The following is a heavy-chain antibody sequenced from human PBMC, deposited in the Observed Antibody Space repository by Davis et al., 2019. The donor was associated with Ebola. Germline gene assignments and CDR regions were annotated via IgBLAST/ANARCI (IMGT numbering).Heavy chain of an antibody. Sequence: SDTLSLTSPVSARSISSSSYYWGWIRQPPRMGLEWIGSIYYSGITYYNPSLKSPITISVDTSKNPCSLKLSSVTAADTAGYYRARGDILTGYWNWGQGTLVTVSS. CDR2: IYYSGIT. CDR3: ARGDILTGYWN. V-gene: IGHV4-39*07. CDR1: ARSISSSSYY. J-gene: IGHJ4*02. D-gene: IGHD3-9*01.